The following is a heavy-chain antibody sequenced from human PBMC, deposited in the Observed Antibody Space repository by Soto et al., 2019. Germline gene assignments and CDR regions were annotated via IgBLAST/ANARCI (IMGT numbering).Heavy chain of an antibody. CDR1: GDSISTFY. D-gene: IGHD3-22*01. Sequence: SDTLSLTCTVSGDSISTFYWGWMRQSPGKELEWIGYVYYTGSTNYNPSLKSRVTISVDRSKNQFSLKLTSVNAADTAVYYCARGRTVRNYADDSSDYFYFSDYWGQGTQVTVS. CDR3: ARGRTVRNYADDSSDYFYFSDY. J-gene: IGHJ4*02. V-gene: IGHV4-59*01. CDR2: VYYTGST.